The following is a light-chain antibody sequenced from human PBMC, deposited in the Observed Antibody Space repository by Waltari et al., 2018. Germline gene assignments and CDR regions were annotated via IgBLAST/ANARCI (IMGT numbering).Light chain of an antibody. J-gene: IGKJ1*01. V-gene: IGKV1-5*03. CDR2: KVS. CDR1: QSVSTW. Sequence: DIQMPQSPSTLSASVGDRITITCRASQSVSTWLAWFQQKPGKAPNLLIYKVSNLESGVPSRFSGGGSGTEFTLTISSLQPDDFATYYCQQYNSDSWTFGQGTKVEI. CDR3: QQYNSDSWT.